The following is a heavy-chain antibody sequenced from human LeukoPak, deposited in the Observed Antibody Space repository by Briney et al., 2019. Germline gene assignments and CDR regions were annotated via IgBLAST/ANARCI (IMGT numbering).Heavy chain of an antibody. Sequence: GGSLRFSCAASGFTFSSYAMHWVRQAPGKGLEYVSAISSNGGSTYYANSVKGRFTISRDNSKNTLYLQMGSLRAEDMAVYYCARRGAGTSFDYWGQGTLVIVSS. V-gene: IGHV3-64*01. CDR3: ARRGAGTSFDY. CDR2: ISSNGGST. J-gene: IGHJ4*02. CDR1: GFTFSSYA. D-gene: IGHD1-26*01.